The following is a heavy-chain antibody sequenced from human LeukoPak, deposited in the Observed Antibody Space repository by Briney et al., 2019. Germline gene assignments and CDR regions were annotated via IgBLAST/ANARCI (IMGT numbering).Heavy chain of an antibody. CDR2: IYYSGST. CDR1: GGSITSSSYY. V-gene: IGHV4-39*01. Sequence: SETLSLTCTVSGGSITSSSYYWGWIRQPPGKGLEWIESIYYSGSTYYSPSLKSRVTISVDTSKNQFSLKLSSVTAADTAVFYCARHASNSGVDWGQGTLVTVSS. J-gene: IGHJ4*02. D-gene: IGHD4-23*01. CDR3: ARHASNSGVD.